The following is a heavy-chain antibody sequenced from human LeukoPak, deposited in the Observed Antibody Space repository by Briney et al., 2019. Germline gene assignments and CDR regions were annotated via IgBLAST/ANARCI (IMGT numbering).Heavy chain of an antibody. CDR1: GGSISSSSYY. J-gene: IGHJ4*02. Sequence: PSETLSLTCTVSGGSISSSSYYWGWIRQPPGKGLEWIGSIYYSGSTYYNPSLKSRVTISVDTSKNQFSLKLSSVTAADTAVYYCARHTVASGYFDYWGQGTLVTASS. CDR3: ARHTVASGYFDY. CDR2: IYYSGST. V-gene: IGHV4-39*01. D-gene: IGHD6-19*01.